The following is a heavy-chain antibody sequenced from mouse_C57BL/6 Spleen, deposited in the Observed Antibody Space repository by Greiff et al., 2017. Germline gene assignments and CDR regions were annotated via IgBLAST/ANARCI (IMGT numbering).Heavy chain of an antibody. V-gene: IGHV3-6*01. CDR2: ISYDGSN. CDR3: ARRGPLNWDYFDY. CDR1: GYSITSGYY. D-gene: IGHD4-1*01. J-gene: IGHJ2*01. Sequence: EVQLQQSGPGLVKPSQSLSLTCSVTGYSITSGYYWNWIRQFPGNKLEWMGYISYDGSNNYNPSLKNRISITRDTSKNQFFLKLNSVTTEDTATYYCARRGPLNWDYFDYWGQGTTLTVSS.